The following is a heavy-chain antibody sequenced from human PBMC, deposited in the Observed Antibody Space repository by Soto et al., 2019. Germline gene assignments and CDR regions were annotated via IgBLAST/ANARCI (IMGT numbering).Heavy chain of an antibody. CDR3: ARTILTGLSDESVAFDI. J-gene: IGHJ3*02. CDR1: GGSISSYY. V-gene: IGHV4-59*01. CDR2: IYYSGST. D-gene: IGHD3-9*01. Sequence: SETLSLTCTVSGGSISSYYWSWIRQPPGKGLEWIGYIYYSGSTNYNPSLKSRVTISVDTSKNQFSLKLSSVTAADTAVYYCARTILTGLSDESVAFDIWGQGTMVTVSS.